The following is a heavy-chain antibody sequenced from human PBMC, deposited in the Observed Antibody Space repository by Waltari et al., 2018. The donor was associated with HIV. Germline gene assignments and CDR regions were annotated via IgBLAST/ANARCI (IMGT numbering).Heavy chain of an antibody. CDR3: ARRVVPGSTLDP. CDR1: GGSITSSSYF. CDR2: IYSGGNT. Sequence: QLQLQESGPGLVKPSETLSLTCTVSGGSITSSSYFWAWLRQPPGKGLEWIGNIYSGGNTYYNPSLQSRVTMSVDRSNSQFSLRLSSVTAADTGVYYCARRVVPGSTLDPWGPGALVTVSS. V-gene: IGHV4-39*01. J-gene: IGHJ5*02. D-gene: IGHD2-15*01.